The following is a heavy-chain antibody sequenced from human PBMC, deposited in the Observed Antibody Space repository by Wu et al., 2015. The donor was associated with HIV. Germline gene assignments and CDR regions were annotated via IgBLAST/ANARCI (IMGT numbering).Heavy chain of an antibody. CDR2: LNPDNGNT. V-gene: IGHV1-8*01. J-gene: IGHJ4*02. D-gene: IGHD5-18*01. Sequence: QVHLMQSGAEVKEPGASVKVSCETSGYTFTNHEINWIRQAAGQELEWVGRLNPDNGNTGFTQKFQGRVTMTMNNSSSTFYMELSSLRSEDTAVYYCARLGDPGNSYGAPLDYWGQGTLIIVSS. CDR1: GYTFTNHE. CDR3: ARLGDPGNSYGAPLDY.